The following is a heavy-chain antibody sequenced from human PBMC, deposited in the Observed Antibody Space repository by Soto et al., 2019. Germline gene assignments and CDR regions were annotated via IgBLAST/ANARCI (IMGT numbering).Heavy chain of an antibody. J-gene: IGHJ6*02. D-gene: IGHD2-2*01. CDR1: GYTFTSYG. Sequence: ASVKVSCKASGYTFTSYGISWVRQAPGQGLEWMGWISAYNGNTNYAQKLQGRVTMTTDTSTSTAYMELRRQRYDDTAVYYCARTLGVVPAAKAHYYYYGMGVWGQGTTVTVSS. CDR3: ARTLGVVPAAKAHYYYYGMGV. V-gene: IGHV1-18*04. CDR2: ISAYNGNT.